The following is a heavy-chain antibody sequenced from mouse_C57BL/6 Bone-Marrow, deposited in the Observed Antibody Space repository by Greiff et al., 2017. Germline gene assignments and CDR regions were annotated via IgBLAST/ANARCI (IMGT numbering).Heavy chain of an antibody. J-gene: IGHJ2*01. D-gene: IGHD1-2*01. CDR2: IDPENGDT. Sequence: VQLKESGAELVRPGASVKLSCTASGFNIKDDYMHWVKQRPEQGLEWIGWIDPENGDTEYASQFQGKATITAATSSNTAYLQLSSLTSEDTAVYYCTTIITTGYWGQGTTLTVSS. CDR1: GFNIKDDY. CDR3: TTIITTGY. V-gene: IGHV14-4*01.